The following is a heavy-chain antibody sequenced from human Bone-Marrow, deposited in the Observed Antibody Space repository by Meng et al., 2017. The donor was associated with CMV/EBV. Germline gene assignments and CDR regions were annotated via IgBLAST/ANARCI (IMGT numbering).Heavy chain of an antibody. CDR3: ARDRSARFFDY. Sequence: GEPLKNSCAASGFTFRNHGMHWVRQAPGKGLEWVAVIWYDGSNKYYADSVNGRFAISRDNSKMTLDLQMNNLRAEDTAIYYCARDRSARFFDYWGRGTLVTVSS. J-gene: IGHJ4*02. D-gene: IGHD6-25*01. CDR2: IWYDGSNK. CDR1: GFTFRNHG. V-gene: IGHV3-33*08.